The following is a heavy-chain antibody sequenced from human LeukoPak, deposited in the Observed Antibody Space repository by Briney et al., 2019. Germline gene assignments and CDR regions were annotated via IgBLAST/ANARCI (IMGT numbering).Heavy chain of an antibody. V-gene: IGHV1-69*04. D-gene: IGHD6-13*01. CDR2: IIPILGIA. CDR3: ARGIAAGEVDY. Sequence: ASVKASCKASGGTFSSYAISWVRQAPGQGLEWMGRIIPILGIANYAQKFQGRVTITADKSTSTAYMELSSLRSEDTAVYYCARGIAAGEVDYWGQGTLVTVSS. J-gene: IGHJ4*02. CDR1: GGTFSSYA.